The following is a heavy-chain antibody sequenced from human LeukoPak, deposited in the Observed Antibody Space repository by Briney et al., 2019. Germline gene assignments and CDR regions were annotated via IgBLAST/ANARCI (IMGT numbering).Heavy chain of an antibody. D-gene: IGHD3-3*01. CDR2: MNPNSGNT. CDR1: GFTLTNFD. J-gene: IGHJ4*02. V-gene: IGHV1-8*01. Sequence: GASVKVSCKASGFTLTNFDINWVRQATGQGIEWMGWMNPNSGNTGYAQKFQGRVTMTRNTSISTAYMELSSLRSEDTAVYYCARGPNDLDYWGQGTLVTVSS. CDR3: ARGPNDLDY.